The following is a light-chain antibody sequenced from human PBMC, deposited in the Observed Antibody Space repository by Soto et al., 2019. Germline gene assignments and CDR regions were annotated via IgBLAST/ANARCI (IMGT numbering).Light chain of an antibody. CDR1: QSFRGL. CDR3: QQYGNSPIT. V-gene: IGKV3-11*01. J-gene: IGKJ5*01. CDR2: DAY. Sequence: EVVLTQSPVTLSLSPGERATLSYRASQSFRGLLAWYQQKPGQAPRLLIYDAYNRATGIPPRFSGSGSGTEFTLTISRLEPEDFAVYYCQQYGNSPITFGQGTRLEIK.